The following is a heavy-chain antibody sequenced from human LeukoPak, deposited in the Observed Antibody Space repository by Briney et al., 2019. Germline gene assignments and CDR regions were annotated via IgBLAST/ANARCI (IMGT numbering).Heavy chain of an antibody. D-gene: IGHD6-13*01. Sequence: GRSLRLSCAASGFTFSSYAMHWVRQAPGKGLEWVAVISYDGSNKYYADSAKGRFTISRDNSKNTLYLQMNSLRAEDTAVYYCVASSSWNNAYYYGMDVWGQGTTVTVSS. CDR1: GFTFSSYA. J-gene: IGHJ6*02. CDR3: VASSSWNNAYYYGMDV. V-gene: IGHV3-30*04. CDR2: ISYDGSNK.